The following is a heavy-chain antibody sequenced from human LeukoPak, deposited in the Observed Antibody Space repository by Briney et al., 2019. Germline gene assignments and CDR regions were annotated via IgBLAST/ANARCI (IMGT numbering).Heavy chain of an antibody. J-gene: IGHJ3*01. CDR1: RFPFSYYS. CDR2: IRYSGTTV. CDR3: ARAAMTSGLYAFDV. V-gene: IGHV3-48*02. Sequence: GGSLRLSCVGSRFPFSYYSMNWVRQAPGKGLEWVSFIRYSGTTVYYADSLKGRFTISRDNAKNTLYLQMDSLRDEDTAIYYCARAAMTSGLYAFDVWGQGTMVTVSS. D-gene: IGHD3-10*01.